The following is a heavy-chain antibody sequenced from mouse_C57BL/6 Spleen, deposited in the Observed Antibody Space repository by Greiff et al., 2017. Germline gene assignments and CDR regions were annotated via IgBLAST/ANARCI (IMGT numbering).Heavy chain of an antibody. D-gene: IGHD1-1*01. CDR1: GYSITSGYY. CDR2: ISYDGSN. J-gene: IGHJ3*01. CDR3: ARGDYYGSSFWFAY. V-gene: IGHV3-6*01. Sequence: EVKLMESGPGLVKPSQSLSLTCSVTGYSITSGYYWNWIRQFPGNKLEWMGYISYDGSNNYNPSLKNRISITRDTSKNQFFLKLTSVTTEDTATYYCARGDYYGSSFWFAYWGQGTLVTVSA.